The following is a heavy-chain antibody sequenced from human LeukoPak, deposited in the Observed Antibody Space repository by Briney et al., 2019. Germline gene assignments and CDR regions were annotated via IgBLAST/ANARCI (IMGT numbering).Heavy chain of an antibody. CDR2: IIPIFGTA. CDR3: ARVTVGATTRDDY. J-gene: IGHJ4*02. D-gene: IGHD1-26*01. CDR1: GGTFSSYA. Sequence: SVKVSCKASGGTFSSYAISWVRQAPGQGLEWMGGIIPIFGTANYAQKFQGRVTITADESTSTAYVELSSLRSEDTAVYYCARVTVGATTRDDYWGQGTLVTVSS. V-gene: IGHV1-69*13.